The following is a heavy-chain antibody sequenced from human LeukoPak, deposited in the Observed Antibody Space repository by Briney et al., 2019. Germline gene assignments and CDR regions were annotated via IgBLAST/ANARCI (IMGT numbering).Heavy chain of an antibody. CDR3: AKDGRFLEWLPLGRFDP. CDR1: GFTFRSYE. J-gene: IGHJ5*02. D-gene: IGHD3-3*01. V-gene: IGHV3-43*02. Sequence: GGSLRLSCAASGFTFRSYEMNWVRQAPGKGLEWVSLVSGDGGSTYYADSVKGRFTISRDNSKNSLYLQMNSLRTEDTALYYCAKDGRFLEWLPLGRFDPWGQGTLVTVSS. CDR2: VSGDGGST.